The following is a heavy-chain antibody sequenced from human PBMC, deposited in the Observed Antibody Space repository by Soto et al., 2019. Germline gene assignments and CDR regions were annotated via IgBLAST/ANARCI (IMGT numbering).Heavy chain of an antibody. CDR2: IYSGGST. Sequence: GGSLRLSSTASGFTVSSNYMSWVRQAPGKGLEWVSVIYSGGSTYYADSVKGRFTISRDNSKNTLYLQMNSLRTEDTAVYYCAKDGVTMIVLADFDYWGQGTLVTVSS. V-gene: IGHV3-66*01. D-gene: IGHD3-22*01. J-gene: IGHJ4*02. CDR3: AKDGVTMIVLADFDY. CDR1: GFTVSSNY.